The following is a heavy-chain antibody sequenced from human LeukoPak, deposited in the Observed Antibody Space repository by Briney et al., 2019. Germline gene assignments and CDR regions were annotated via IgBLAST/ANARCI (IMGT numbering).Heavy chain of an antibody. D-gene: IGHD5-18*01. CDR3: AGAWSGYIYTFDY. V-gene: IGHV3-48*01. J-gene: IGHJ4*02. CDR2: ISSSSTGI. CDR1: GFTFSSYG. Sequence: PGGSLRLSCAASGFTFSSYGTNWVRQAPGKGLEWVAYISSSSTGIHYADSVKGRFIISRDNANNSLFLHMNSLRAEDTAVYYCAGAWSGYIYTFDYWGQGTLVTVSS.